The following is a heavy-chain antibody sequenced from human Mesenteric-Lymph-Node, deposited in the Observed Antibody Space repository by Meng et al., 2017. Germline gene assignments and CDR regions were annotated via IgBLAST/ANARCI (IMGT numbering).Heavy chain of an antibody. D-gene: IGHD5-18*01. CDR3: ARVGWRQWSFDL. Sequence: QLTQSRPGLVTPPPTLSLTPPVPGGHIISGDSDWSWIRPPAGKGLELIVHIYYSGSTSYNPSLKSRVTISVDTSNNQFSLKLSSVTAADTAVYYCARVGWRQWSFDLWGRGTLVTVSS. J-gene: IGHJ2*01. CDR2: IYYSGST. V-gene: IGHV4-30-4*01. CDR1: GGHIISGDSD.